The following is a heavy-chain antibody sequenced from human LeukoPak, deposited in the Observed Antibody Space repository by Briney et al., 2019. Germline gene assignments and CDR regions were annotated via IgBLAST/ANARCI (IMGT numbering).Heavy chain of an antibody. CDR2: ISGSGGST. CDR1: GFTFISYA. CDR3: AKVDGPYDSSPFDY. V-gene: IGHV3-23*01. J-gene: IGHJ4*02. D-gene: IGHD3-22*01. Sequence: GVSLRLSCAASGFTFISYAMRWVRQAPGKGLEWVSAISGSGGSTYYADSVKGRFTISRDNSKNTLYLQKNSLRAEDTAVYYCAKVDGPYDSSPFDYWGQGTLVTVSS.